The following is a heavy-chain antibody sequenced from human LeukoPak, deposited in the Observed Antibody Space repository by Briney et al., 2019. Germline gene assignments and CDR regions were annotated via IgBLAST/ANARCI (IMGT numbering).Heavy chain of an antibody. J-gene: IGHJ4*02. CDR3: ARGGDYGDLRYFDY. CDR1: GGSINNYY. V-gene: IGHV4-59*01. CDR2: IYYRGST. D-gene: IGHD4-17*01. Sequence: SEALSLTCTVSGGSINNYYWSWIRQPPGKGLEWIGYIYYRGSTSYNPSLKSRVTFSVDTSKNQFSLKLISVTAADTAVYYCARGGDYGDLRYFDYWGQGTLVTVSS.